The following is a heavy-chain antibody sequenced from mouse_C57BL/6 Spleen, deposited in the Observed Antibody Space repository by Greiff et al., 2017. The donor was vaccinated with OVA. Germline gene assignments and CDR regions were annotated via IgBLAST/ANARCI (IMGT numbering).Heavy chain of an antibody. CDR3: ARRTTVVDYFDY. CDR2: INPNNGGT. V-gene: IGHV1-22*01. CDR1: GYTFTDYN. J-gene: IGHJ2*01. Sequence: VQLQQSGPELVKPGASVKMSCKASGYTFTDYNIHWVKQSHGKSLEWIGYINPNNGGTSYNQKFKGKATLTVNKSSSTAYMELRSLTSEDSAVYYCARRTTVVDYFDYWGQGTTLTVSS. D-gene: IGHD1-1*01.